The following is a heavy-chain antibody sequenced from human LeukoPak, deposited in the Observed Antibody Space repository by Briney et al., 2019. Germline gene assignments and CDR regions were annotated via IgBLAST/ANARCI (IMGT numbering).Heavy chain of an antibody. D-gene: IGHD3-22*01. Sequence: PSETLSLTCTVSGGSLSSYYWNWIRQPPGKGLEWIGYIYTSGSTNYNPSLESRVTISADTSKNQLSLKLSSVTAADTAVYYCARATGNYYDSSGYHLDYWGQGTLVTVSS. CDR3: ARATGNYYDSSGYHLDY. CDR2: IYTSGST. CDR1: GGSLSSYY. V-gene: IGHV4-4*09. J-gene: IGHJ4*02.